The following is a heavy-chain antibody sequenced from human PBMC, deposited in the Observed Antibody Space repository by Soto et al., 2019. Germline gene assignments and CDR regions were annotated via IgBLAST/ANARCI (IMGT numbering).Heavy chain of an antibody. V-gene: IGHV5-10-1*01. CDR3: ARQINGLDGFDI. D-gene: IGHD2-8*01. J-gene: IGHJ3*02. CDR1: GCTFTTYW. CDR2: VDPSDSYT. Sequence: PGESLKISCKVSGCTFTTYWINWVRQMPGKGLEWMGRVDPSDSYTSYSPSFQGHVTISPDKSISTAYLQWSSLKASDTAIYYCARQINGLDGFDIWGQGTKVTVSS.